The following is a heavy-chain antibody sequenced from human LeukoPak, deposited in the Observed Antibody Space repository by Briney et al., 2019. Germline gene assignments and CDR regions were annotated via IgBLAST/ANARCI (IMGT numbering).Heavy chain of an antibody. CDR3: VRGALPGDNWYFDL. V-gene: IGHV3-13*01. J-gene: IGHJ2*01. Sequence: GGSLRLSCATSGFPFIAYDMHWVRQAPGKGLEWVSAFGSAGDTYYPGAVKGRFIISRDYATNSLFLQVNSLRAGDTAVYFCVRGALPGDNWYFDLWGRGTLVIVS. CDR2: FGSAGDT. CDR1: GFPFIAYD.